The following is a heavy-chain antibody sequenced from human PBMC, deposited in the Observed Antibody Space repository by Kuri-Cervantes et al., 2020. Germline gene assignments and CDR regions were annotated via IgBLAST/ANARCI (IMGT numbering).Heavy chain of an antibody. V-gene: IGHV3-33*01. D-gene: IGHD3-10*01. Sequence: GESLKISCAASGFTFSSYGMHWVRQAPGKGLEWVAVIWYDGSNKYYADSVKGRFTTSRDNAKNSLYLQMNSLRDEDTAVYYCARGVWFGEHTGFSDYWGQGTLITVSS. J-gene: IGHJ4*02. CDR2: IWYDGSNK. CDR3: ARGVWFGEHTGFSDY. CDR1: GFTFSSYG.